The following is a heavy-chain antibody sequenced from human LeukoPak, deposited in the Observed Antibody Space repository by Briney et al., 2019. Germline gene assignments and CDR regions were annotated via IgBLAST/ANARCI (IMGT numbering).Heavy chain of an antibody. Sequence: SETLSLTCAVYGGSFSGYYWSWIRQPPGKGLEWIGEINHSGSTNYNPSLKSRVTISVDTSKNQFSLKLSSATAADTAVYYCARSRTPTDFDYWGQGTLVTVSS. V-gene: IGHV4-34*01. J-gene: IGHJ4*02. CDR3: ARSRTPTDFDY. CDR2: INHSGST. CDR1: GGSFSGYY.